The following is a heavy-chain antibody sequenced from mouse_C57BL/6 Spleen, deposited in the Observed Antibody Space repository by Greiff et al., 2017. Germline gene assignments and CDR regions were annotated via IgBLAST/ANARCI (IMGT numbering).Heavy chain of an antibody. V-gene: IGHV14-4*01. CDR2: IDPENGDT. CDR3: TVLRSWYFDV. CDR1: GFNIKDDY. D-gene: IGHD1-1*01. Sequence: EVKLQESGAELVRPGASVKLSCTASGFNIKDDYMHWVKQRPEQGLEWIGWIDPENGDTEYASKFQGKATITADTSSNTAYLQLSSLTSEDTAVYYCTVLRSWYFDVWGTGTTVTVSS. J-gene: IGHJ1*03.